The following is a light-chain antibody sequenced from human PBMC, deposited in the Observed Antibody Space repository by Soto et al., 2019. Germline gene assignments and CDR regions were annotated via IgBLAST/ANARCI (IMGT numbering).Light chain of an antibody. CDR2: GAS. J-gene: IGKJ4*01. Sequence: EIVMTQSPATLSVSPGERATLSCRASQSVSSNLAWYQQKPGQAPRLLIYGASTRATGIPARFSGSGSGTEFNLTISSLQSEDFGVYYCQQYNNWPRATFGGGTKVDI. CDR1: QSVSSN. CDR3: QQYNNWPRAT. V-gene: IGKV3-15*01.